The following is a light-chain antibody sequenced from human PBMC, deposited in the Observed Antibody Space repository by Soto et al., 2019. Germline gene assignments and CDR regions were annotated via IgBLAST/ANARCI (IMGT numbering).Light chain of an antibody. Sequence: DIQMTQSPSSVSASVGDRVTITCRASQGINSWLAWYQQKPGKAPKLLIYAASNLQSGVPSRFSGSGSGTDFTLTINSLQPEDFATYYCQQANSFPFTFGGGTKVEIK. V-gene: IGKV1-12*02. J-gene: IGKJ4*01. CDR3: QQANSFPFT. CDR2: AAS. CDR1: QGINSW.